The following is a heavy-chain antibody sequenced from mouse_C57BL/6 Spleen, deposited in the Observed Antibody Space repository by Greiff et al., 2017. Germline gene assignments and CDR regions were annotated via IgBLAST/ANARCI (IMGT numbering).Heavy chain of an antibody. CDR2: ISSGSSTI. CDR1: GFTFSDYG. Sequence: DVMLVESGGGLVKPGGSLKLSCAASGFTFSDYGMHWVRQAPEKGLEWVAYISSGSSTIYYADTVKGRFTISRDNAKNTLFLQMTSLRSEDTAMYYCARPDYGSSYGAMDYWGQGTSVTVSS. D-gene: IGHD1-1*01. J-gene: IGHJ4*01. CDR3: ARPDYGSSYGAMDY. V-gene: IGHV5-17*01.